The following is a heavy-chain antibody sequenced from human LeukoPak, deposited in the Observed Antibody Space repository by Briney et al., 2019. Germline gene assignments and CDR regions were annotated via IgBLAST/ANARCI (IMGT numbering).Heavy chain of an antibody. CDR1: GFTFSSYG. CDR3: AKSGSSGWYPLN. V-gene: IGHV3-23*01. CDR2: ISGSGGST. J-gene: IGHJ4*02. D-gene: IGHD6-19*01. Sequence: PGGSLRLSCAASGFTFSSYGMSWVRQAPGKGLEWVSAISGSGGSTYYADSVKGRFTISRDNSKNTLYLQMNSLRAEDTAVYYCAKSGSSGWYPLNWGQGTLVTVSS.